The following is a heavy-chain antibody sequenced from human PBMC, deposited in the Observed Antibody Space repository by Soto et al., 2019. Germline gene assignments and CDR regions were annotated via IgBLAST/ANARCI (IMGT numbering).Heavy chain of an antibody. J-gene: IGHJ6*02. CDR2: IYTSGST. D-gene: IGHD6-19*01. V-gene: IGHV4-4*07. CDR3: ARSWLVPLQYYYGMDV. CDR1: GGSISSYY. Sequence: SETLSLTCTVSGGSISSYYWSWIRQPAGKGLEWIGRIYTSGSTNYNPSLKSRVTMSVDTSKDQFSLKLSSVTAADTAVYYCARSWLVPLQYYYGMDVWGQGTTVTVSS.